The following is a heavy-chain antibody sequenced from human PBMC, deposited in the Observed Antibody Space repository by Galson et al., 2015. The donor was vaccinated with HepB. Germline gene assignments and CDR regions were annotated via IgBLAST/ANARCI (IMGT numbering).Heavy chain of an antibody. J-gene: IGHJ6*03. CDR2: VNVGNGNT. V-gene: IGHV1-3*01. D-gene: IGHD6-13*01. CDR1: GYTFTDYS. Sequence: SVKVSCKASGYTFTDYSMHWVRQAPGQGLEWMGWVNVGNGNTQFSQKFQGRVTITRDTSASTAYMELSTLRSEDTAVYYCARGPATGIYYYYYMDVWGRGTTVTVSS. CDR3: ARGPATGIYYYYYMDV.